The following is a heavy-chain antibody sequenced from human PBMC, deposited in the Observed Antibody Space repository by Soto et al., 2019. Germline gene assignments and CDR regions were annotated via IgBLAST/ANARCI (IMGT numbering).Heavy chain of an antibody. J-gene: IGHJ4*02. CDR1: GFTFSGSA. CDR3: TRLGGDPTPGY. Sequence: EVQLVESGGGLVQPGGSLKLSCAASGFTFSGSAMHWVRQASGKGLEWVGSIRSKANSYATAYAASVQGRFTISRDDSKNTAYLQMNSLKTEDTAVYYCTRLGGDPTPGYWGKGTVVTVSS. CDR2: IRSKANSYAT. D-gene: IGHD2-21*02. V-gene: IGHV3-73*02.